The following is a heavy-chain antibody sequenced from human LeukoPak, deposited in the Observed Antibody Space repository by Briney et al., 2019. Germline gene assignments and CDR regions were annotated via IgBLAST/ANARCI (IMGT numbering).Heavy chain of an antibody. D-gene: IGHD5-12*01. CDR1: GFTFSRHW. Sequence: GGSLRLSCAASGFTFSRHWMHWVRQAPRKGLVWVSRINSDGSSTSYADSVKGRFTISRDNAKNTLYLQMNSLRAEDTAVYYCKSGIVATIGDYWGQGTLVTASS. CDR3: KSGIVATIGDY. V-gene: IGHV3-74*01. J-gene: IGHJ4*02. CDR2: INSDGSST.